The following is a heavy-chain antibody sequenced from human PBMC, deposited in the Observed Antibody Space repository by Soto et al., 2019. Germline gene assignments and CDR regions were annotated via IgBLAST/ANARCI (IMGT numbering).Heavy chain of an antibody. CDR1: GFTFSTYA. Sequence: GGSLRLSCAASGFTFSTYAMGWVRQAPGKGLEWVSTIQGRDDTTFYADSVRGRFTISRDNSKNTMSLQMNTLRGDDTAVYYCAKETDPRCCYGVDYWGQGALVTSPQ. CDR3: AKETDPRCCYGVDY. V-gene: IGHV3-23*01. D-gene: IGHD2-2*01. J-gene: IGHJ4*02. CDR2: IQGRDDTT.